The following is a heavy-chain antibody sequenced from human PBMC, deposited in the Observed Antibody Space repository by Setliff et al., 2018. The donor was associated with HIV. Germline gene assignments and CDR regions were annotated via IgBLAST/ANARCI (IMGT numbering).Heavy chain of an antibody. CDR2: IDGDGSGT. CDR3: VRDITTCWDV. D-gene: IGHD4-4*01. Sequence: PGGSLRLSCAASGFTFRNYWMHWVRQAPGKGLVWVSRIDGDGSGTSYADSVQGRFTISRDNAKNTLYLQMNSLRAEDTAVYYCVRDITTCWDVWGQGTTVTV. CDR1: GFTFRNYW. J-gene: IGHJ6*02. V-gene: IGHV3-74*01.